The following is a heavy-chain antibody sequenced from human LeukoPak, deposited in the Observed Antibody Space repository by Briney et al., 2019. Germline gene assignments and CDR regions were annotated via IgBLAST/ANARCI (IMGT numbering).Heavy chain of an antibody. CDR3: ARGPVLRFLEWLFYMDV. V-gene: IGHV1-18*01. CDR1: GYTFTSYG. J-gene: IGHJ6*03. Sequence: ASVKVSCKASGYTFTSYGISWVRQAPGQGLEWTGWISAYNGNTNYAQKLQGRVTMTTDTSTSTAYMELRSLRSDDTAVYYCARGPVLRFLEWLFYMDVWGKGTTVTVSS. D-gene: IGHD3-3*01. CDR2: ISAYNGNT.